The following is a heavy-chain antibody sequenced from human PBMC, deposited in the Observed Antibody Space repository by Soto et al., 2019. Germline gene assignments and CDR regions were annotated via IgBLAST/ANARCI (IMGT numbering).Heavy chain of an antibody. Sequence: GASVKVSCKASGYTFTSYGISWVRQAPGQGLEWMGWISAYNGNTNYAQKLQGRVTMTTDTSTSTAYMELRSLRSDDTAVYYCARAAEDIVVVVAANWFDPWGQGTLVTVSS. V-gene: IGHV1-18*01. CDR2: ISAYNGNT. J-gene: IGHJ5*02. CDR1: GYTFTSYG. D-gene: IGHD2-15*01. CDR3: ARAAEDIVVVVAANWFDP.